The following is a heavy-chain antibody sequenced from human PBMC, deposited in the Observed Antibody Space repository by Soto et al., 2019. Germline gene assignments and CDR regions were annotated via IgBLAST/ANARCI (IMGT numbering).Heavy chain of an antibody. J-gene: IGHJ6*02. Sequence: EVQLVESGGGLVKPGGSLRLSCAASGFTFSNAWMNWVRQAPGKGLEWVGRIKSKTDGGTTDYAAPVKGRFTISRVDSKNTLYLQMNSLNTEDTAVYYCTTESPELVRRYYYGMDVWGQGTTLTVSS. D-gene: IGHD6-13*01. CDR1: GFTFSNAW. V-gene: IGHV3-15*07. CDR3: TTESPELVRRYYYGMDV. CDR2: IKSKTDGGTT.